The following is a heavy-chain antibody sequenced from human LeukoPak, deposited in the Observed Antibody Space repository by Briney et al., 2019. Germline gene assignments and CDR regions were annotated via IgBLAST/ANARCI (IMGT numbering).Heavy chain of an antibody. J-gene: IGHJ3*02. D-gene: IGHD6-19*01. V-gene: IGHV3-23*01. Sequence: AGGSLRLSCAASGFTFSSYAMSWVRQAPGKGLEWVSAISGSGGSTYYADSVKGRFTISRDNSKNTLYLQMNSLRAEDTAVYYCARDPCGSGWCPDAFDIWGQGTMVTVSS. CDR2: ISGSGGST. CDR3: ARDPCGSGWCPDAFDI. CDR1: GFTFSSYA.